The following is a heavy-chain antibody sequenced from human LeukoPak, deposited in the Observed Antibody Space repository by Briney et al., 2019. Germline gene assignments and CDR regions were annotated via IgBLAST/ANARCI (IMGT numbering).Heavy chain of an antibody. CDR1: GFTFSTYW. CDR3: ARASSSKNVQNVDV. J-gene: IGHJ6*02. D-gene: IGHD4-11*01. CDR2: IKQEGSET. V-gene: IGHV3-7*01. Sequence: GGSLRLSCAASGFTFSTYWMIWVGQTPGKGLEGGASIKQEGSETNYVDSVKGGFTISRDNTKNSLYMQMNSLRAEDTAVYYCARASSSKNVQNVDVWGQGTTVTVSS.